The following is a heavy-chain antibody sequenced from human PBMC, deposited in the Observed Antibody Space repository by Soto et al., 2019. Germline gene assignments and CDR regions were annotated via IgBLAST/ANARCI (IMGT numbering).Heavy chain of an antibody. CDR2: IKSKIDGGTT. D-gene: IGHD1-26*01. CDR1: GFTFINAW. J-gene: IGHJ4*02. V-gene: IGHV3-15*07. Sequence: EVQLVESGGGLVKPGGSLRLSCAASGFTFINAWMNWVRQAPGKGLEWVGRIKSKIDGGTTDYAAPVKGRFTISRDDSKNTLFLQMNSLQTEDTAVYYCTTDLCGGYSVGYWGQGTLVTVSS. CDR3: TTDLCGGYSVGY.